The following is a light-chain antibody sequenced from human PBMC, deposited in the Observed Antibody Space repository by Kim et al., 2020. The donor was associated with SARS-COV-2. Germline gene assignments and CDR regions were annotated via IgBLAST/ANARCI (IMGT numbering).Light chain of an antibody. J-gene: IGLJ3*02. CDR3: SAWDTSLGAWV. CDR1: SNNVGNQG. CDR2: RNN. V-gene: IGLV10-54*01. Sequence: RQTATFTCPGNSNNVGNQGAAWLQQHQGHPPKLLSYRNNNRPSGISERLSASRSGNTASLTITGLQPEDEADYYCSAWDTSLGAWVFGAGTQLTVL.